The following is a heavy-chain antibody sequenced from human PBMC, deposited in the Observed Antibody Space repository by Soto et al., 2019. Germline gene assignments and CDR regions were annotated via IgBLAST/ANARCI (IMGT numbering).Heavy chain of an antibody. CDR3: ARGDYGQYDAYNWFDP. CDR2: VCPGGRT. V-gene: IGHV4-34*02. Sequence: QVRLQQWGAGLVRPSETLSLTCAVYGGSFNNYCWSWIRQPPGKGLEWIGEVCPGGRTNYSPTLKRVVRIAGKRSKDQFSLRLTSVTVADTAVYYCARGDYGQYDAYNWFDPWGQGNLVIVAS. CDR1: GGSFNNYC. D-gene: IGHD3-10*01. J-gene: IGHJ5*02.